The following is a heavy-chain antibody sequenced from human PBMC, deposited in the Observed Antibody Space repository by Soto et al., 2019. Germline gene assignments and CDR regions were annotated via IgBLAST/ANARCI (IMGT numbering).Heavy chain of an antibody. Sequence: SETLSLTCTVSGGSISSSSYYWGWIRQPPGKGLEWIGSIYYSGSTYYNPSLKSRVTISVDTSKNQFSLKLSSVTAADTAVYYCAVRYFDWLLGEGWFDPWGQGTQVTVS. D-gene: IGHD3-9*01. CDR1: GGSISSSSYY. V-gene: IGHV4-39*01. CDR3: AVRYFDWLLGEGWFDP. J-gene: IGHJ5*02. CDR2: IYYSGST.